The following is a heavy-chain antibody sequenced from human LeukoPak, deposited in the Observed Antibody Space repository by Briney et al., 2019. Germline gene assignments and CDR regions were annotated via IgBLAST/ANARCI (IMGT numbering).Heavy chain of an antibody. J-gene: IGHJ4*02. Sequence: KVSCKASGGTFSSYAISWVRQAAGQGLEWMGGMIYPGDSDTRYSPSFQGQVTISADKPISTAYLQWSSLKASHTAMYYCARHNGEYQLVSIDYWGQGTLVTVSS. D-gene: IGHD2-2*01. V-gene: IGHV5-51*01. CDR1: GGTFSSYA. CDR2: IYPGDSDT. CDR3: ARHNGEYQLVSIDY.